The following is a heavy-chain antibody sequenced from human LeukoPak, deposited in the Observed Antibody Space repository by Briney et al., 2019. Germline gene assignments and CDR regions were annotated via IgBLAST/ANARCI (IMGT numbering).Heavy chain of an antibody. J-gene: IGHJ4*02. D-gene: IGHD3-10*01. CDR2: IYYSGST. Sequence: SETLSLTCTVSGGSISSYYWSWIRQPPGKGLEWIGYIYYSGSTNYNPSLKSRVTISVDTSKNQFSLTVRSVNAADTAIYYCARGSGRYYDLWGQGTLATVSS. CDR1: GGSISSYY. V-gene: IGHV4-59*01. CDR3: ARGSGRYYDL.